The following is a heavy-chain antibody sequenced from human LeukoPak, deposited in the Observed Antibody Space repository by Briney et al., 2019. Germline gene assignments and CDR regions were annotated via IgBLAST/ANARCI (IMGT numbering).Heavy chain of an antibody. CDR3: AKGRFLEWLRFDY. Sequence: GGSLRLSCAASGFTFSSYGMHWVRQAPGQGLEWVAFIRYDGSNKYYADSVKGRFTISRDNSKNTLYLQMNSLRAEDTAVYYCAKGRFLEWLRFDYWGQGTLVTVSS. J-gene: IGHJ4*02. CDR2: IRYDGSNK. CDR1: GFTFSSYG. D-gene: IGHD3-3*01. V-gene: IGHV3-30*02.